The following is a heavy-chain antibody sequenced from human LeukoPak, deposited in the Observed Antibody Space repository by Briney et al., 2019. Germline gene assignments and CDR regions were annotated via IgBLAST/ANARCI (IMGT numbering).Heavy chain of an antibody. CDR1: GFTVSSNY. CDR3: ARSGIAAVRFDY. CDR2: IYSGGST. J-gene: IGHJ4*02. D-gene: IGHD6-13*01. Sequence: GGSLRLSCAASGFTVSSNYMSWVRQAPGKGLEWVSVIYSGGSTYYADSVKGRFTISRDNSKNTLYLQMNSLRAEDTAVYYCARSGIAAVRFDYWGQGTLVTVSS. V-gene: IGHV3-66*01.